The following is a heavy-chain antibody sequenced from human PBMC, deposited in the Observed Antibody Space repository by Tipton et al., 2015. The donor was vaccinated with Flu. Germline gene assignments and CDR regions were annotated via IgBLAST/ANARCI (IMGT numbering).Heavy chain of an antibody. V-gene: IGHV4-38-2*02. D-gene: IGHD2-2*01. Sequence: LRLSCAVSGYSISSGYYWGWIRQPPGKGLEWIGSIYHSGTTYYNPSLKSRVTISVDTSKNQFSLKLTSVTAADTAVYHCARDRWEYARGFDSWGQGTLVTVSS. CDR2: IYHSGTT. CDR1: GYSISSGYY. CDR3: ARDRWEYARGFDS. J-gene: IGHJ4*02.